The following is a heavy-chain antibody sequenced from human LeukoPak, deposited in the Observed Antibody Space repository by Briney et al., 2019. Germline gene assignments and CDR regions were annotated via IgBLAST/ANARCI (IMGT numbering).Heavy chain of an antibody. V-gene: IGHV4-59*01. D-gene: IGHD2-8*01. J-gene: IGHJ3*02. Sequence: PSETLSLTCTVSGGSISFYYWTSLRQPPPPTLSLFRYISYSGSTNYNPSLKSRVTISVDTSKNQFSLKLSSVTAADTAVYYCASYQKSMAVAFDIWGQGTMVTVSS. CDR2: ISYSGST. CDR1: GGSISFYY. CDR3: ASYQKSMAVAFDI.